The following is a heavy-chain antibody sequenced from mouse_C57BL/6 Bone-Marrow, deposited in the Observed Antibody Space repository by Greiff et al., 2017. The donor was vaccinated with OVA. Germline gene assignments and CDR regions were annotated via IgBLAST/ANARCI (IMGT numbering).Heavy chain of an antibody. D-gene: IGHD2-5*01. Sequence: QVQLQQSGAELARPGASVKLSCKASGYTFTSYGISWVKQRTGQGLEWIGEIYPRSGNTYYNEKFKGKATLTADKSSSTAYMELRSLTSEDSAVYFCARGSNYQAWFAYWGQGTLVTVSA. CDR3: ARGSNYQAWFAY. CDR1: GYTFTSYG. CDR2: IYPRSGNT. J-gene: IGHJ3*01. V-gene: IGHV1-81*01.